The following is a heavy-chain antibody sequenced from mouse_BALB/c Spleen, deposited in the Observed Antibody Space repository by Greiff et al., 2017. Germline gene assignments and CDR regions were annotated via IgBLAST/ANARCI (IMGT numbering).Heavy chain of an antibody. D-gene: IGHD1-1*01. CDR3: ARLGEYYGSSPYYAMDY. V-gene: IGHV3-8*02. J-gene: IGHJ4*01. CDR2: ISYSGST. Sequence: EVQLQESGPSLVKPSQTLSLTCSVTGDSITSGYWNWIRKFPGNKLEYMGYISYSGSTYYNPSLKSRISITRDTSKNQYYLQLNSVTTEDTATYYCARLGEYYGSSPYYAMDYWGQGTSVTVSS. CDR1: GDSITSGY.